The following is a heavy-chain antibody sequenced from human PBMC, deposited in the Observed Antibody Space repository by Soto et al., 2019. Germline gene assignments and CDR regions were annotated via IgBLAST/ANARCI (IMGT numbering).Heavy chain of an antibody. V-gene: IGHV4-4*07. CDR1: GDSLSSYY. J-gene: IGHJ6*02. CDR2: IYTSGST. CDR3: ARDLGYYGSGSLVDSYGMDV. D-gene: IGHD3-10*01. Sequence: NPLETLSLTCTVSGDSLSSYYGSWLRQPAGKGLEWIGRIYTSGSTNYNPSLKSRVTMSVDTSKNQFSLKLRSVTAAATAVYYCARDLGYYGSGSLVDSYGMDVWGQGTTVT.